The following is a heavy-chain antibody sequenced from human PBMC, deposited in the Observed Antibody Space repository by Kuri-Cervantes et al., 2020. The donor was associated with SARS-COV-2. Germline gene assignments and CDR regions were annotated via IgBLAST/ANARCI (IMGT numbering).Heavy chain of an antibody. CDR2: IWYDGITQ. Sequence: GGSLRFSCAASGFTFSSYGMHWVRQAPGKGLEWVAVIWYDGITQYYADSVKGGFTISRDNSKNTLYLQMNSLRAEDTAVYYCVRDGDHWNFDYWGQGTLVTVSS. V-gene: IGHV3-33*01. CDR3: VRDGDHWNFDY. CDR1: GFTFSSYG. D-gene: IGHD1-1*01. J-gene: IGHJ4*02.